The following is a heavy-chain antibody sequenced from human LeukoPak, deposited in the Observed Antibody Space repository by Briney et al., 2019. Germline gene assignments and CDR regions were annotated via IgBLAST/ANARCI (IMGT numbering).Heavy chain of an antibody. D-gene: IGHD3-22*01. CDR1: GYTFTSYG. Sequence: GASVKVSCKASGYTFTSYGISWVRQAPGQGLAGMGWISAYNGNTNYAQKLQGRVTMTTDTSTSTAYMELRSLISDDTAVYYCARGTYYYDSSGQLPHDYWGQGTLVTVSS. CDR3: ARGTYYYDSSGQLPHDY. CDR2: ISAYNGNT. V-gene: IGHV1-18*01. J-gene: IGHJ4*02.